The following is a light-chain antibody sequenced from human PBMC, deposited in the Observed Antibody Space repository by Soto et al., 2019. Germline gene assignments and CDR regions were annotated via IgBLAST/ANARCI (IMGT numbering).Light chain of an antibody. CDR1: GSGLSHYNS. V-gene: IGLV2-11*01. CDR2: DVS. Sequence: QSALTQPRSVSGSPGQSVTISCTGTGSGLSHYNSVSWYQYHPGKAPKLIIFDVSERPAGVPDRFSGSKSANTASLTISGLQVEDEADYYCAAWDDTLSSQVFGGGTKLTVL. J-gene: IGLJ3*02. CDR3: AAWDDTLSSQV.